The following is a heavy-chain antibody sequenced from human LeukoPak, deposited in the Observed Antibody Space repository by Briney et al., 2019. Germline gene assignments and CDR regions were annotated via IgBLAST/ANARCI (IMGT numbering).Heavy chain of an antibody. CDR3: ARGWGYSNYSLDY. V-gene: IGHV4-34*01. J-gene: IGHJ4*02. CDR1: GGSFSGYY. CDR2: INHSGST. D-gene: IGHD4-11*01. Sequence: KPSETLSLTCAVYGGSFSGYYWSWIRQPPGKGLEWIGEINHSGSTNYNPSLKSRVTISVDTSKNQFSLKLSSVTAADTAVYYCARGWGYSNYSLDYWGQGTLVTVSS.